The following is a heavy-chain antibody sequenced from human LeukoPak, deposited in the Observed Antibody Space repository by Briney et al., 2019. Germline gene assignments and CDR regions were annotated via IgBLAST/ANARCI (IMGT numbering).Heavy chain of an antibody. CDR2: VTSDGSST. J-gene: IGHJ4*02. D-gene: IGHD6-13*01. CDR1: GFTFSAYW. Sequence: GGSLRLPCAASGFTFSAYWMHWVRQAPGKGLVWVSRVTSDGSSTTYADSVKGRFTISRDNAKNTLYLQMNSLRAEDTAVYYCARDGTAANFDYWGQGTLVTVSS. CDR3: ARDGTAANFDY. V-gene: IGHV3-74*01.